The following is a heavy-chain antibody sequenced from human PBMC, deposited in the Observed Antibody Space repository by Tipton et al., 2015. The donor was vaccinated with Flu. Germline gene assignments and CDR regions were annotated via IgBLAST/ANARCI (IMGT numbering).Heavy chain of an antibody. CDR3: ARDLGGQSSGWKGPFDY. D-gene: IGHD6-19*01. J-gene: IGHJ4*02. CDR2: IYHSGST. Sequence: TLSLTCTVSGYSISSGYYWGWIRPPPGEGLEWIGSIYHSGSTYYNPSLKSRVTISIDTSKNQFSLKLSAVTAADTAVYYCARDLGGQSSGWKGPFDYWGQGTLVTVSS. CDR1: GYSISSGYY. V-gene: IGHV4-38-2*02.